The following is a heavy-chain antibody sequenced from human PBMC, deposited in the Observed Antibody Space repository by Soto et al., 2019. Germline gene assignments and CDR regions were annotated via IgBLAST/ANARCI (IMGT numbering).Heavy chain of an antibody. CDR1: GGSISSSSYY. Sequence: SETLSLTCTVSGGSISSSSYYWGWIRQPPGKGLEWIGSIYYSGSTYYNPSLKSRVTISVDTSKNQFSLKLSSVTAADTAVYYCARPQFIAAAGKGAYYYGMDVWGQGTTVTVSS. V-gene: IGHV4-39*01. J-gene: IGHJ6*02. CDR2: IYYSGST. D-gene: IGHD6-13*01. CDR3: ARPQFIAAAGKGAYYYGMDV.